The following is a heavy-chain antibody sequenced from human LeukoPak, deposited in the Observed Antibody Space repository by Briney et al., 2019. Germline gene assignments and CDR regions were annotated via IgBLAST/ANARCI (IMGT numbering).Heavy chain of an antibody. CDR2: IYYSGST. CDR1: GGSISSSSYY. CDR3: ARDVHLGAFDI. J-gene: IGHJ3*02. Sequence: PSETLSLTCTVSGGSISSSSYYWGWIRQPPGKGLEWIGSIYYSGSTYYNPSLKSRVTISVDTSKNQFSLKLSSATAADTAVYYCARDVHLGAFDIWGQGTMVTVSS. V-gene: IGHV4-39*07.